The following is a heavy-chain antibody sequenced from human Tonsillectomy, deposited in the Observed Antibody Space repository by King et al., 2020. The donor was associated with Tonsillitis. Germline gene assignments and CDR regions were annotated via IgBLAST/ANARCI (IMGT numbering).Heavy chain of an antibody. CDR1: GFTFSNYG. V-gene: IGHV3-33*01. Sequence: HVQLVESGGDVVQPGRSLRLSCAASGFTFSNYGMHWFRQAPGKGLEWVALIWPDASYEFYADSVKGRFTISRDNSKNTLYLQMSSLRAEDTAAYYCVRDGVSGSWGFDYWGQGTLVTVPS. CDR3: VRDGVSGSWGFDY. CDR2: IWPDASYE. D-gene: IGHD2-8*01. J-gene: IGHJ4*02.